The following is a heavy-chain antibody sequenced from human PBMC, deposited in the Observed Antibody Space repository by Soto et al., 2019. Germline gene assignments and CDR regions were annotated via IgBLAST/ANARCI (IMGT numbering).Heavy chain of an antibody. J-gene: IGHJ4*02. D-gene: IGHD6-19*01. CDR1: GGSISSSSYY. V-gene: IGHV4-39*01. CDR3: ARHVDSSGWLYFDY. Sequence: SETLSLTCTVSGGSISSSSYYWGWIRQPPGKGLEWIGSIYYSGSTYYNPSLKSRVTISVDTSKNQFSLKLSSVTAADTAVYYCARHVDSSGWLYFDYWGQGTLVTVSS. CDR2: IYYSGST.